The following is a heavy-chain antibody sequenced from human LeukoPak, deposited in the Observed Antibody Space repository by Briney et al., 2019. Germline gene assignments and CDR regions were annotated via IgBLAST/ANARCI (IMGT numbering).Heavy chain of an antibody. CDR2: IYTSGST. V-gene: IGHV4-4*07. J-gene: IGHJ3*02. CDR1: GGSISSYY. D-gene: IGHD4-11*01. CDR3: AREGSYSNHPSVDAFDI. Sequence: SETLSLTCTVSGGSISSYYWSWIRQPAGKGLEWIGRIYTSGSTNYNPSLKSRVTMSVDTSKNQFSLKLSSVTAADTAVYYCAREGSYSNHPSVDAFDIWGQGTLVTVSS.